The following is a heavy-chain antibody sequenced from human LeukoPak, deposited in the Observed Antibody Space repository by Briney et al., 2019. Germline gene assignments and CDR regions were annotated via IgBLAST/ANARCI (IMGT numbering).Heavy chain of an antibody. CDR1: GYSISSGYY. J-gene: IGHJ4*02. CDR2: IYHSGST. Sequence: SETLSLTCAVSGYSISSGYYWGWIRQPPGKGLEWIGSIYHSGSTYYNPSLKSRVTIPVDTSKNQFSLKLSSVTAADTAVYYCARHASGYYGSGSSPPFDYWGQGTLVTVSS. D-gene: IGHD3-10*01. V-gene: IGHV4-38-2*01. CDR3: ARHASGYYGSGSSPPFDY.